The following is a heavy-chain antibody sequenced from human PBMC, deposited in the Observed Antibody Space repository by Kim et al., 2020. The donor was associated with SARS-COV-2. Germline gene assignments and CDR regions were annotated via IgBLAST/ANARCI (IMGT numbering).Heavy chain of an antibody. J-gene: IGHJ4*02. Sequence: GGSLRLSCAASGFTFSSYAMHWVRQAPGKGLEWVAVISYDGSNKYYADSVKGRFTISRDNSKNTLYLQMNSLRAEDTAVYYCARDIGYYGSGSYYGYWGQGTLVTVSS. V-gene: IGHV3-30*04. CDR2: ISYDGSNK. D-gene: IGHD3-10*01. CDR3: ARDIGYYGSGSYYGY. CDR1: GFTFSSYA.